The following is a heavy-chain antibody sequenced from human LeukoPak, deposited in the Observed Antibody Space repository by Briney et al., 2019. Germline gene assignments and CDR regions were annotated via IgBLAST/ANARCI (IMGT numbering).Heavy chain of an antibody. J-gene: IGHJ4*02. CDR2: ISYDGSDT. D-gene: IGHD2-21*02. Sequence: PGRSLRLSCAASGFTFSSYGMHWVRQAPGKGLECVALISYDGSDTYYADSVKGRFTISRDNSRNTLYLQMNSLRPEDSAVYYCAKDVRVLGCMGGDCYGVAGWHDYWGQGTLVTVSS. CDR3: AKDVRVLGCMGGDCYGVAGWHDY. CDR1: GFTFSSYG. V-gene: IGHV3-30*18.